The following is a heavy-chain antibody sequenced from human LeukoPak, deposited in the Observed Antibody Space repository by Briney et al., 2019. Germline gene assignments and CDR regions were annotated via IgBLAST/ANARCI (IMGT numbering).Heavy chain of an antibody. Sequence: PGGSLRLSCAASGFTFSSYWMSWVRQAPGKGLEWVANIKQDGSEKYYVDSVKGRFTISRDNAKNSLYLQMNSLRAEDTAVYYCARLWYATRFPWFDPWGQGTLVTVSS. CDR1: GFTFSSYW. J-gene: IGHJ5*02. V-gene: IGHV3-7*01. D-gene: IGHD2-8*01. CDR2: IKQDGSEK. CDR3: ARLWYATRFPWFDP.